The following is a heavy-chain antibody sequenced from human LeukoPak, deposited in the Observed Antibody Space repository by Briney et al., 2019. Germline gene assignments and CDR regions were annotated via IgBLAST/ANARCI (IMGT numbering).Heavy chain of an antibody. J-gene: IGHJ4*02. D-gene: IGHD6-19*01. CDR3: AKDRTAYSSGWWPFDY. CDR1: GFTFSSYG. Sequence: PGGTLRLSCAASGFTFSSYGMSWVRQAPGKGLEWVSAISGSGGSTYYADSVKGRFTISRDNSKNTLYMQMNSLRVEDTAVYYCAKDRTAYSSGWWPFDYWGQGTLVTVSS. V-gene: IGHV3-23*01. CDR2: ISGSGGST.